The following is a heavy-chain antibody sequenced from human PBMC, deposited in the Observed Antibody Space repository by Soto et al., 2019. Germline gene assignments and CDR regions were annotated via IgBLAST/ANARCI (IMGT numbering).Heavy chain of an antibody. CDR1: SYSISSGFY. V-gene: IGHV4-38-2*01. CDR3: AVDFSNSYYFDS. D-gene: IGHD3-9*01. CDR2: IHHSGST. Sequence: SETLSLTCDVSSYSISSGFYWCLIRQSPGKGLQWIANIHHSGSTHYNPSLNSRVTISVDTSKNQFSLKLTSVTAADTAVYYCAVDFSNSYYFDSWGQGTLVTVSS. J-gene: IGHJ4*02.